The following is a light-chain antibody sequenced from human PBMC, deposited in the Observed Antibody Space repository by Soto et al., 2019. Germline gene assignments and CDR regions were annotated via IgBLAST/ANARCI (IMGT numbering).Light chain of an antibody. Sequence: EIVMTQSPATLSGSPLERASLSCMASQSVSSNLAWYQQKPGQAPRLLIYGASTRATGIPARFSGSGSGTEFTLTISRLEPEDFAVYYCQQYGSSLGVTFGGGTKVDIK. J-gene: IGKJ4*01. CDR1: QSVSSN. CDR2: GAS. V-gene: IGKV3-15*01. CDR3: QQYGSSLGVT.